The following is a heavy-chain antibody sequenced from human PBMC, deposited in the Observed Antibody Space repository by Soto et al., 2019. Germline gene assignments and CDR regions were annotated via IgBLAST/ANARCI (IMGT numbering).Heavy chain of an antibody. CDR1: GYTFNSYY. D-gene: IGHD5-12*01. J-gene: IGHJ6*02. CDR3: TTDLVDIVATRYYYYGMDV. CDR2: INPSGGST. V-gene: IGHV1-46*02. Sequence: GASVKVSCKASGYTFNSYYMHLVRQAPGQGLEWMGIINPSGGSTSYAQKFQGRVTMTRDTSTSTVYMELSSLRSEGTAVYYCTTDLVDIVATRYYYYGMDVWGQGTTVTVSS.